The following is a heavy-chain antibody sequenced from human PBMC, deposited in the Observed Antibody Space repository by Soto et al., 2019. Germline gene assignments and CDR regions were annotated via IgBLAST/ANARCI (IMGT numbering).Heavy chain of an antibody. D-gene: IGHD2-15*01. V-gene: IGHV3-21*01. CDR1: GLTSSSYT. Sequence: EVQLVESGGGLVKPGGSLRLSCEASGLTSSSYTMTWVRKAQGKGLEGVSSISSSSSYIYYADSVKGRFTISRDNAKNSLYLQMNSLRAEDTAVYYCARVRISPDSGAFDIWGQGTMVTVSS. J-gene: IGHJ3*02. CDR3: ARVRISPDSGAFDI. CDR2: ISSSSSYI.